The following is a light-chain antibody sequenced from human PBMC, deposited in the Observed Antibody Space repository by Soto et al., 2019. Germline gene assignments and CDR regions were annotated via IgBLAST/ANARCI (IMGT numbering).Light chain of an antibody. V-gene: IGKV1-39*01. CDR2: AAS. J-gene: IGKJ1*01. CDR1: QSLLHSNGYNY. Sequence: MTQFPLSLPVTPGEPASISCRSSQSLLHSNGYNYLNWYQQKPGKAPKLLIYAASSLQSGVPSRFSGSGSGTDFTLTIGSLQPEDFATFYCQQTYTTPPTFGQGTKVDIK. CDR3: QQTYTTPPT.